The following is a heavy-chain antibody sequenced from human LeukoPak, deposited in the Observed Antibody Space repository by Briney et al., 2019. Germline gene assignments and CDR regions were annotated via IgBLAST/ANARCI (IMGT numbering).Heavy chain of an antibody. D-gene: IGHD4-11*01. CDR1: GDSISPYY. CDR3: ARGRVSSSTWHSTYYYYFYMDV. CDR2: VFYSGST. Sequence: PSETLSLTCTVSGDSISPYYWSWIRQPPGKGLEWIGYVFYSGSTSYNPSLKSRLTISVDTSNNHFSLRLSSVTAADTAVYFCARGRVSSSTWHSTYYYYFYMDVWGKGTTVTVSS. V-gene: IGHV4-59*01. J-gene: IGHJ6*03.